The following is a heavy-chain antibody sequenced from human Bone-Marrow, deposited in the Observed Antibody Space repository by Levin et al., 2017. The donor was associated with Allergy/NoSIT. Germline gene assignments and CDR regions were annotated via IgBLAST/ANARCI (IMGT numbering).Heavy chain of an antibody. CDR2: INHSGST. D-gene: IGHD2-15*01. CDR3: ARDPYCSGGSCYPFDY. V-gene: IGHV4-34*01. Sequence: SQTLSLTCAVYGGSFSGYYWSWIRQPPGKGLEWIGEINHSGSTNYNPSLKSRVTISVDTSKNQFSLKLSSVTAADTAVYYCARDPYCSGGSCYPFDYWGQGTLVTVSS. CDR1: GGSFSGYY. J-gene: IGHJ4*02.